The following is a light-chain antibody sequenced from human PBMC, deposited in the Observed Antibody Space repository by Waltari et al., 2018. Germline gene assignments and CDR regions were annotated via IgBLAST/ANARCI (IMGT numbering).Light chain of an antibody. CDR3: QQYNSYSPLT. CDR1: QSISSW. CDR2: DAS. J-gene: IGKJ4*01. Sequence: DIQMTQSPPTLSASVVHRVTITCPASQSISSWLAWYQQKPGKAPKLLIYDASSLESGVPSRFSGSGSGTEFTLTISSLQPDDFATYYCQQYNSYSPLTFGGGTKVEIK. V-gene: IGKV1-5*01.